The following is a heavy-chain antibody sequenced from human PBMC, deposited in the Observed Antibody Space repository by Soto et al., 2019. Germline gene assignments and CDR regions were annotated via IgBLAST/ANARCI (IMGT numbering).Heavy chain of an antibody. Sequence: PGGSLRLSCAASGFTFSSYDMHWVRQASGKGLEWVAVISSDGINEHYADSVKGRFTISRDNSRSTLYLQVNSLRTDDSAVYYCAKGSGHSPGKGYYGMAVWGQGTTITV. D-gene: IGHD5-18*01. J-gene: IGHJ6*02. V-gene: IGHV3-30*18. CDR3: AKGSGHSPGKGYYGMAV. CDR2: ISSDGINE. CDR1: GFTFSSYD.